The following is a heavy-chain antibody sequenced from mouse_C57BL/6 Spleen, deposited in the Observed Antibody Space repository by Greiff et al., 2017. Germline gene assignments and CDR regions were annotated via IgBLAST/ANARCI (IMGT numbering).Heavy chain of an antibody. D-gene: IGHD1-1*01. CDR1: GFTFSSYA. J-gene: IGHJ3*01. CDR3: ARDGGYCGSSPAWFAY. Sequence: EVKLVESGGGLVKPGGSLKLSCAASGFTFSSYAMSWVRQTPEKRLEWVATISDGGSYTYYPDNVKGRFTISRDNAKNNLYLQMSHLKSGDTAMYYCARDGGYCGSSPAWFAYWGQGTLVTVSA. CDR2: ISDGGSYT. V-gene: IGHV5-4*01.